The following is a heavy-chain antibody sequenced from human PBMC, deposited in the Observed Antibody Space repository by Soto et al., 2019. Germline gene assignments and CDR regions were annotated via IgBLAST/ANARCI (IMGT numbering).Heavy chain of an antibody. D-gene: IGHD3-10*01. J-gene: IGHJ5*02. V-gene: IGHV4-31*03. CDR2: IYYSGST. Sequence: PSETLSLTCTVSGGSISSGGYYWSWIRQHPGKGLEWIGYIYYSGSTYYNPSLKSRVIISVDTSKNQFSLKLSSVTAADTAVYYCARVAGYNGYNWFDPWGQGTLVTVSS. CDR1: GGSISSGGYY. CDR3: ARVAGYNGYNWFDP.